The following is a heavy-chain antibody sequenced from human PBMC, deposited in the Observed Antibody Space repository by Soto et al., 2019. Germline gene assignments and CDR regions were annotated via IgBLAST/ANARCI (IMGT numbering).Heavy chain of an antibody. CDR2: INSDGSST. J-gene: IGHJ6*02. V-gene: IGHV3-74*01. CDR1: GFTFSSYW. Sequence: GGSLRLSCAASGFTFSSYWMHWVRQAPGKGLVWVSRINSDGSSTSYADSVKGRFTISRDNAKNTLYLQMNSLRAEDTAVYYCARDKLDSITIFGVVLSGMDVWGQGTTVTVSS. CDR3: ARDKLDSITIFGVVLSGMDV. D-gene: IGHD3-3*01.